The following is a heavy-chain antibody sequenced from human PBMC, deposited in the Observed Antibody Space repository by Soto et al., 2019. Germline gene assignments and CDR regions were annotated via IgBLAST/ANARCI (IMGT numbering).Heavy chain of an antibody. CDR2: ISYDGSNK. J-gene: IGHJ4*02. Sequence: GGSLRLSCAASGFTFSSYAMHWVRQAPGKGLEWVAVISYDGSNKYYADSVKGRFTISRDNSKNTLYLQMNSLRAEDTAVYYCARVSDYWGQGTLVIVSS. V-gene: IGHV3-30-3*01. CDR1: GFTFSSYA. CDR3: ARVSDY.